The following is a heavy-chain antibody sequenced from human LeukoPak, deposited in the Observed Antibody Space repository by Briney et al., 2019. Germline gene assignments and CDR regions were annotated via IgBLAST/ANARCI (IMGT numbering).Heavy chain of an antibody. D-gene: IGHD3-10*01. CDR3: ARDGVYYYGSGSYYNLNWFDP. J-gene: IGHJ5*02. V-gene: IGHV4-38-2*02. Sequence: SETLSLTCAVSGYSISSGYYWGSIRHPPGQGLEWIGSIYHSGSTYYNPSLKSRVTISVDTSKNQFSLKLSSVTAADTAVYYCARDGVYYYGSGSYYNLNWFDPWGQGTLVTVSS. CDR2: IYHSGST. CDR1: GYSISSGYY.